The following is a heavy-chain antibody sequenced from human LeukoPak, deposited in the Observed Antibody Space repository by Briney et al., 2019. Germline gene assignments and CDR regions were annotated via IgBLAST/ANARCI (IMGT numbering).Heavy chain of an antibody. CDR2: ISKSSSYI. D-gene: IGHD2-15*01. CDR3: ASSYCSGGNCYAFDY. CDR1: GFTFSTYS. J-gene: IGHJ4*02. V-gene: IGHV3-21*01. Sequence: PGGSLRLSCAASGFTFSTYSMNWVRQAPGKGLEWVSCISKSSSYIDYGDSVKGRFTISRDNAKNSLYLQVNSLRAEDTAVYYCASSYCSGGNCYAFDYWGQGTLVTVSS.